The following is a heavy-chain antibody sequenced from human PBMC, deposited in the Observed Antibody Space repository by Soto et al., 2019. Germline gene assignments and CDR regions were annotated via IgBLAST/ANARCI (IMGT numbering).Heavy chain of an antibody. CDR3: ARVRALAADGMDV. D-gene: IGHD6-19*01. Sequence: QVQLVESGGGLVKPGGSLRLPCAASGFTFSDYYMIWIRQAPGKVLKWVSYISSSSSYTNYAATVTGQFAISRENTKNSLYLQMNSLRADDTAVYYCARVRALAADGMDVWGQGTTVTVSS. J-gene: IGHJ6*02. V-gene: IGHV3-11*05. CDR1: GFTFSDYY. CDR2: ISSSSSYT.